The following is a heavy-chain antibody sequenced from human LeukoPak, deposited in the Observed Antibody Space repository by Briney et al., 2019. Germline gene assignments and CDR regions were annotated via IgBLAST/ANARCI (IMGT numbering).Heavy chain of an antibody. J-gene: IGHJ3*02. CDR2: ISGSGGST. Sequence: GGSLRLSCAASGFTFSSYAMSWVRQAPGKGLEWVSAISGSGGSTYYADSVKGRFTISRDNAKNSLYLQMNSLRAEDTAVYYCARGLDAFDIWGQGTMVTVSS. CDR1: GFTFSSYA. CDR3: ARGLDAFDI. V-gene: IGHV3-23*01.